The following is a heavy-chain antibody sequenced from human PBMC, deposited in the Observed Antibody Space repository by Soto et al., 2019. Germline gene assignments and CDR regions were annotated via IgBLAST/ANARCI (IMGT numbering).Heavy chain of an antibody. CDR1: GVFVSSGSYY. CDR2: MSHSGGT. CDR3: ARVERGTATTVVDAFDI. Sequence: QVQLQQWGAVLLKPSETLSLTCAAYGVFVSSGSYYWSWIRQPPGKGLEWIGEMSHSGGTHFNPSLKSRVTISVDTSKNQFSLKMSSVTAADTALYYCARVERGTATTVVDAFDIWGPGTMVTVSS. J-gene: IGHJ3*02. V-gene: IGHV4-34*01. D-gene: IGHD1-1*01.